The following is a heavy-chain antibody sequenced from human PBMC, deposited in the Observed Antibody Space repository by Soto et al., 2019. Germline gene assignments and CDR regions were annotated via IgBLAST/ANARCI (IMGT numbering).Heavy chain of an antibody. V-gene: IGHV3-30-3*01. CDR2: ISYEGDNQ. CDR1: GFSFSYYA. Sequence: LRLSCEDSGFSFSYYAMHWVRQAPCKGLEWLALISYEGDNQYYADSVKGRFTISRDNSKTTLYMQMNSLRHEDTAVYYCARDRQKMNTVTSLAHDLSHYSSGMDVWGRGTTVTVSS. CDR3: ARDRQKMNTVTSLAHDLSHYSSGMDV. D-gene: IGHD4-17*01. J-gene: IGHJ6*02.